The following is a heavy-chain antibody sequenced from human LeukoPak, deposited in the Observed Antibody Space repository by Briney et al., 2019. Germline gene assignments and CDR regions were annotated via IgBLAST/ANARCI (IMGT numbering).Heavy chain of an antibody. Sequence: PSETLSLTCTVSGGSISSYYWSWIRQPPGKGLEWIGYIHYSGSTNYNPSLKSRVTMSVDTSKNQFSLNLNSVTAADTAVYYCARGPTTVTRAFDYWGQGTLVTVSS. CDR2: IHYSGST. J-gene: IGHJ4*02. V-gene: IGHV4-59*12. CDR3: ARGPTTVTRAFDY. D-gene: IGHD4-17*01. CDR1: GGSISSYY.